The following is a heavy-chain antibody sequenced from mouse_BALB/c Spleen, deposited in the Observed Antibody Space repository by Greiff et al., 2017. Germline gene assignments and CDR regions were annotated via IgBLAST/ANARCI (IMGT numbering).Heavy chain of an antibody. CDR3: ARSRGTTVVARYAMDY. Sequence: EVQLQQSGAELVKPGASVKLSCTASGFNIKDTYMHWVKQRPEQGLEWIGRIDPANGNTKYDPKFQGKATITADTSSNTAYLQLSSLTSEDTAVYYCARSRGTTVVARYAMDYWGQGTSVTVSS. CDR1: GFNIKDTY. CDR2: IDPANGNT. J-gene: IGHJ4*01. V-gene: IGHV14-3*02. D-gene: IGHD1-1*01.